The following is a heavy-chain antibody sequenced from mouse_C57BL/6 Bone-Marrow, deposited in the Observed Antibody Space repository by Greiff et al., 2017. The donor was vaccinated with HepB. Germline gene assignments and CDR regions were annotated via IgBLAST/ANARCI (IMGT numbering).Heavy chain of an antibody. CDR2: IYPRSGNT. CDR3: ARRDYGSSSWFAY. D-gene: IGHD1-1*01. CDR1: GYTFTSYG. V-gene: IGHV1-81*01. Sequence: VQRVESGAELARPGASVKLSCKASGYTFTSYGISWVKQRTGQGLEWIGEIYPRSGNTYYNEKFKGKATLTADKSSSTAYMELRSLTSEDSAVYFCARRDYGSSSWFAYWGQGTLVTVSA. J-gene: IGHJ3*01.